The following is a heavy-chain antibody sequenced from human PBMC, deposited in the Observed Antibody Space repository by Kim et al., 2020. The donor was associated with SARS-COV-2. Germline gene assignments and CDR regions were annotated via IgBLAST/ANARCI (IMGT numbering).Heavy chain of an antibody. V-gene: IGHV3-23*01. CDR2: ISGSGGST. J-gene: IGHJ4*02. CDR3: AKGQRAFYSSSFRGDFDY. CDR1: GFTFSSYA. D-gene: IGHD6-6*01. Sequence: GGSLRLSCADSGFTFSSYAMSWVRQAPGKGLEWVSAISGSGGSTYYADSVKGRFTISRDNSKNTLYLQMNSLRAEDTAVYYCAKGQRAFYSSSFRGDFDYWGQGTLVTVSS.